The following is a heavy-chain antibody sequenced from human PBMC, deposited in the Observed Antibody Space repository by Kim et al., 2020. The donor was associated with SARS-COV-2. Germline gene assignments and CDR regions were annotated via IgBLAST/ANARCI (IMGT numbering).Heavy chain of an antibody. CDR2: INPNSGGT. J-gene: IGHJ3*02. D-gene: IGHD3-22*01. CDR1: GYTFTGYY. V-gene: IGHV1-2*02. Sequence: ASVKVSCKASGYTFTGYYMHWVRQAPGQGLEWMGWINPNSGGTNYAQKFQGRVTMTRDTSISTAYMELSRLRSDDTAVYYCASLLRITMIVVVHYAFDIWGQGTMVTVSS. CDR3: ASLLRITMIVVVHYAFDI.